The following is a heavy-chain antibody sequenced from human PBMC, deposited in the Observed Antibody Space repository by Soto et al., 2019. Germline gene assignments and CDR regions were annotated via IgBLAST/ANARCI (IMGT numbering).Heavy chain of an antibody. V-gene: IGHV4-39*01. CDR3: ASPKIAFYNWFDP. Sequence: SETLSLTCTVSGSSISSSSYYRRWIRQPPGKVLEWIGSIYYSGSTYYNPSLKSRVTISVDTSKNQFSLKLSSVTAADTAVYYCASPKIAFYNWFDPWGQGTLVTVS. CDR1: GSSISSSSYY. J-gene: IGHJ5*02. CDR2: IYYSGST. D-gene: IGHD3-3*02.